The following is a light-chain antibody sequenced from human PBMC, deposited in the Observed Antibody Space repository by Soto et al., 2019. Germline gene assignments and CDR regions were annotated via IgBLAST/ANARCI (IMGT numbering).Light chain of an antibody. CDR1: QTISSW. CDR3: QQANSLQLT. J-gene: IGKJ4*01. CDR2: KAS. V-gene: IGKV1-5*03. Sequence: DIQMTQSPSTLSGSVGDRVTITCRASQTISSWLAWYQQKPGKAPKLLIYKASTLKSGVPSRFSGSGSGTELTITISSLKHEDFANYYCQQANSLQLTFGGGTTVDLK.